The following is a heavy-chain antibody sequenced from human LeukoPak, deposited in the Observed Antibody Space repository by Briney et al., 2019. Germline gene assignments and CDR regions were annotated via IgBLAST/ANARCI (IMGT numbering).Heavy chain of an antibody. J-gene: IGHJ4*02. D-gene: IGHD6-19*01. CDR2: IYWDDDK. V-gene: IGHV2-5*02. CDR3: AHRRQYSIGWYAVDY. CDR1: GFSLSTSGVG. Sequence: ASGPTLVKPTQTLTLTCTFSGFSLSTSGVGVGWIRQPPGKALEWLALIYWDDDKCYSPSLKSRLTITKDTSKNQVVLTMTNMDPVDTATYYCAHRRQYSIGWYAVDYWGQGTLVTVSS.